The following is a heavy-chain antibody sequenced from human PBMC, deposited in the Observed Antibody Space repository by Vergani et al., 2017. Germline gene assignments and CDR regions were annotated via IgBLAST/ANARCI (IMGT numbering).Heavy chain of an antibody. CDR1: GGSISSSSYY. D-gene: IGHD1-26*01. J-gene: IGHJ4*02. CDR3: AGQYSGSFAGRSYFDY. Sequence: QLQLQESGPGLVQPSETLSLTCTVSGGSISSSSYYWGWIRQPPGKGLEWIGSIYYSGSTYYNPSLKSRVTISVDRSKNQFSLKLSSVTAADTAVYYCAGQYSGSFAGRSYFDYWGQGTLVTVSS. CDR2: IYYSGST. V-gene: IGHV4-39*01.